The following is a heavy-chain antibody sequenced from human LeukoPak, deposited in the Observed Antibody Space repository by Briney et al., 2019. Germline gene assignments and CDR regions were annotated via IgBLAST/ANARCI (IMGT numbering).Heavy chain of an antibody. V-gene: IGHV3-74*01. Sequence: PAGALRLSCAASVFTFSSSWMYWVRQAPGKGVVWVSRIDADGSTTNYADSVKGRFTISRDNSKNTRYLQMNSLRAEDTALYYCAKDGLYYDGSEHVYYFDSWGQGTLVSVSS. J-gene: IGHJ4*02. CDR2: IDADGSTT. CDR3: AKDGLYYDGSEHVYYFDS. D-gene: IGHD3-22*01. CDR1: VFTFSSSW.